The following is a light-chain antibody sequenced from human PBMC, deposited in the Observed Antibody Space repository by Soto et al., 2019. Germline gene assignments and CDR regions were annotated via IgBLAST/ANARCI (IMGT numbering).Light chain of an antibody. J-gene: IGLJ1*01. CDR2: SNN. V-gene: IGLV1-44*01. CDR3: AAWDDSLNGYV. Sequence: QSVLTQPPSASGTPGQRVTISYSVSSSNIGSNTVNWYQQLPGTAPKLLIYSNNQRPSGVPDRFSGSKSGTSASLAISGLQSEDEADYYCAAWDDSLNGYVFGTGTKVTVL. CDR1: SSNIGSNT.